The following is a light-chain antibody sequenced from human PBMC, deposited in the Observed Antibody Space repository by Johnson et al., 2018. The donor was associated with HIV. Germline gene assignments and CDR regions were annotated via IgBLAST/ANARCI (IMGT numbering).Light chain of an antibody. Sequence: QSVLTQPPSVSAAPGQRFTISCSGSSSNIGNNYVSWYQQLPGTAPKLLIYDNNKRPSGIPDRFSGSKSGTSATLAITGLQPGDEADYFCGTWDSSLSAYVFGTGTKVNVL. V-gene: IGLV1-51*01. CDR2: DNN. J-gene: IGLJ1*01. CDR3: GTWDSSLSAYV. CDR1: SSNIGNNY.